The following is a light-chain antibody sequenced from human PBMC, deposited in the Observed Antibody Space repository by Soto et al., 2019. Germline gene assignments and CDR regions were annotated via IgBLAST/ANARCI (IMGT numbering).Light chain of an antibody. CDR2: DAS. V-gene: IGKV1-5*01. J-gene: IGKJ4*01. CDR3: QQYDNYKPLT. CDR1: QSISSW. Sequence: DIQMTQSLSTLSASVGDRVTITCRASQSISSWLAWYQQKPGKAPKLLIFDASSLESGTPSRFSGRRSGTQFTLTIDGLQPDDFATYFCQQYDNYKPLTFGGGTKVDIK.